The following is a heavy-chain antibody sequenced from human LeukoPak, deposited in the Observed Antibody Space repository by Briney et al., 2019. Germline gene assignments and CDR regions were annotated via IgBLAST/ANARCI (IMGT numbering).Heavy chain of an antibody. CDR3: ARGGFCSSTTCNRDYFFDY. CDR1: GGSLSSYY. V-gene: IGHV4-59*01. Sequence: SETLSLTCTVSGGSLSSYYWSWIRQPPGKGLEWIGDFYYNGRTNYNPSLKSRVTIPGDTSKNQLSLKVSYVTAADTAVYYCARGGFCSSTTCNRDYFFDYWGQGTLVTVSS. D-gene: IGHD2-2*01. CDR2: FYYNGRT. J-gene: IGHJ4*02.